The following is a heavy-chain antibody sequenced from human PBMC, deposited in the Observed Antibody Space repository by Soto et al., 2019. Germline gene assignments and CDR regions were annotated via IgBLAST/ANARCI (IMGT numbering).Heavy chain of an antibody. V-gene: IGHV1-69*02. CDR1: GGTFSSYT. CDR3: ASIAQGYCSSTSCYGGRDGMDV. Sequence: QVQLVQSGAEVKKPGSSVKVSCKASGGTFSSYTISWVRQAPGQGLEWMGRIIPILGIANYAQKFQGRVTITADKSTSTAYMELSSLRSEDTAVYYCASIAQGYCSSTSCYGGRDGMDVWGQGTTVTVSS. D-gene: IGHD2-2*01. CDR2: IIPILGIA. J-gene: IGHJ6*02.